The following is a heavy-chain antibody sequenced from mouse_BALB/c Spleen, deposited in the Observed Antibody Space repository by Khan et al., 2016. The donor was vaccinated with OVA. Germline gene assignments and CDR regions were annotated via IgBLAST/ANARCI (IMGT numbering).Heavy chain of an antibody. V-gene: IGHV5-9-3*01. J-gene: IGHJ3*01. CDR3: ARSPYGNSAY. Sequence: EVELVESGGGLVKPGGSLKLSCAASGFTFSTYAMSWVRQTPEKRLEWVATISSDGDYTYYPHNVTGRFTISRDNAKNTLYLQMSSLRSEDTAMYYCARSPYGNSAYWGQGTLVTVSA. CDR1: GFTFSTYA. CDR2: ISSDGDYT. D-gene: IGHD2-1*01.